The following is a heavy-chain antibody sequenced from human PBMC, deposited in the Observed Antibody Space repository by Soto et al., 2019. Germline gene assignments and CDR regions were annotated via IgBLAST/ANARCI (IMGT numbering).Heavy chain of an antibody. CDR3: ARDKITGLFDY. Sequence: SETLSLTCTVSGGSISNYYWSWIRQAPGKGLEWIGYIYYTTYYNPSLKSRVTISVDTSKNQFSLKLTSVTAADTAVYYCARDKITGLFDYWGQGTLVTVLL. CDR2: IYYTT. CDR1: GGSISNYY. J-gene: IGHJ4*02. V-gene: IGHV4-59*12. D-gene: IGHD2-8*02.